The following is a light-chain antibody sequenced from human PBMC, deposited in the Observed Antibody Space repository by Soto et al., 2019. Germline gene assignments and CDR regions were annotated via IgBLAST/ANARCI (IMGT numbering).Light chain of an antibody. Sequence: DIQMTQSPSSLSASVGDRVTITCRAGQDIRNDLAWYQQKPGRAPRRLIYAASSLRSGVPSRFSGSGSGTEFTLTISSLQPEDFANYYCLQHNSYPRTFGQGTKVDIK. CDR1: QDIRND. CDR2: AAS. V-gene: IGKV1-17*01. J-gene: IGKJ1*01. CDR3: LQHNSYPRT.